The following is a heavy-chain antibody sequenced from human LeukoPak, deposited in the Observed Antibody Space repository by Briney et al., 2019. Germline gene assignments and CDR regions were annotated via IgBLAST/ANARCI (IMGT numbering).Heavy chain of an antibody. V-gene: IGHV4-34*01. CDR3: ARYVIGKNYYDS. CDR1: GASFSGYN. D-gene: IGHD3-22*01. J-gene: IGHJ4*02. CDR2: INHSGST. Sequence: SETLSLTCAVFGASFSGYNWSWIRQPPGRGLEWIGEINHSGSTSYNPSLNGRVTISVDTSQNQFSLTLSSVTAEDTAVYYCARYVIGKNYYDSWGQGTLVTVSS.